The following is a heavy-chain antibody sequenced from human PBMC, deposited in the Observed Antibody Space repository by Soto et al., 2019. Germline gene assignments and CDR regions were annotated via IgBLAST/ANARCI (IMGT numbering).Heavy chain of an antibody. Sequence: QVQLVQSGAEVKKPGSSVKVSCKASGGTFSSYAISWVRQAPGQGLEWMGGIIPIFGTANYAQKFQGRVTITADEATSTAYMELSSLRSEDTAVYYCARDPRYYGSGSYEFDYWGQGTLVTVSS. D-gene: IGHD3-10*01. J-gene: IGHJ4*02. V-gene: IGHV1-69*01. CDR3: ARDPRYYGSGSYEFDY. CDR1: GGTFSSYA. CDR2: IIPIFGTA.